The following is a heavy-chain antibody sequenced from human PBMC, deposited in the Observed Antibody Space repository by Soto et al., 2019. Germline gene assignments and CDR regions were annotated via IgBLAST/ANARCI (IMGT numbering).Heavy chain of an antibody. V-gene: IGHV3-30*18. D-gene: IGHD3-3*01. CDR2: ISYEGSNR. Sequence: GGSLRLSCAASGFTFSNYGMYWVRQAPGKGLEWVALISYEGSNRYYADSVKGRFTISRDNPKNTLYLQMNGLRTEDTAIYYCAKRGHAEPTMEYYYAMDVWGQGTTVTVSS. CDR3: AKRGHAEPTMEYYYAMDV. J-gene: IGHJ6*02. CDR1: GFTFSNYG.